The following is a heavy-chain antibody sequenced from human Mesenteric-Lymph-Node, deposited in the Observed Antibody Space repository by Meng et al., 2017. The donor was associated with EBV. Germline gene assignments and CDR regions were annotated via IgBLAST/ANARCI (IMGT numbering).Heavy chain of an antibody. CDR1: GGSISNYY. D-gene: IGHD6-13*01. V-gene: IGHV4-59*01. CDR2: IYHSGST. CDR3: ARVTYSGSRYPSVFDY. J-gene: IGHJ4*02. Sequence: GRLQGSGPGLVKPSETLSLTCTVSGGSISNYYWSWIRQPPGRGLEWIGYIYHSGSTNYNPSLKSRVTISADTSKNQFSLKLSSVTAADTAVYYCARVTYSGSRYPSVFDYWGQGNLVTVSS.